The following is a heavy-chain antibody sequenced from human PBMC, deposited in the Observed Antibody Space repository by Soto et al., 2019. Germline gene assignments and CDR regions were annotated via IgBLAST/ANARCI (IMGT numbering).Heavy chain of an antibody. V-gene: IGHV1-69*13. CDR1: GGTFSSYA. D-gene: IGHD1-26*01. CDR2: IISIFGTA. CDR3: AILRGSYSIWFDP. Sequence: SVPVSCKASGGTFSSYAISWVRQPPGQGLEWMGGIISIFGTANYAQKFQGRVTITADESTSTAYMELITLKSEDTAVYYCAILRGSYSIWFDPWGQGTLVTVSS. J-gene: IGHJ5*02.